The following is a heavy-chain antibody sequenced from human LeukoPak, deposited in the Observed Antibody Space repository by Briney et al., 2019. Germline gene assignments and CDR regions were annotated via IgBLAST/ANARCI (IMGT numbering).Heavy chain of an antibody. J-gene: IGHJ4*02. V-gene: IGHV4-39*01. Sequence: PSETLSLTCTVSGGSISSNSYYWGWIRQPPGKGLEWIGSIYYSGSTYYNPSLKSRVTISVDTSKNQFSLKLSSVTAADTAVYYCARHAAVPAYFDYWGQGTLVTVSS. CDR2: IYYSGST. D-gene: IGHD2-2*01. CDR1: GGSISSNSYY. CDR3: ARHAAVPAYFDY.